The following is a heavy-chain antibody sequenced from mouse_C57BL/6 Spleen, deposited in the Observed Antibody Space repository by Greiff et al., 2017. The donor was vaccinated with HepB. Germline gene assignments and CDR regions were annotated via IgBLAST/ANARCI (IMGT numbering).Heavy chain of an antibody. Sequence: VQLQQPGAELVRPGSSVKLSCKASGYTFTSYWMHWVKQRPIQGLEWIGNIDPSDSETHYNQKFKDKATLTVDKSSSTAYMQLSSLTSEDSAVYYCARAPTGTAHYFDYWGQGTTLTVSS. CDR2: IDPSDSET. V-gene: IGHV1-52*01. J-gene: IGHJ2*01. CDR1: GYTFTSYW. D-gene: IGHD4-1*02. CDR3: ARAPTGTAHYFDY.